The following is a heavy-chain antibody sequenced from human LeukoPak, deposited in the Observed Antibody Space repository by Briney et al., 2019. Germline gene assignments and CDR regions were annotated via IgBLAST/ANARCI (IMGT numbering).Heavy chain of an antibody. CDR1: QFTFSSYW. CDR3: ARNNGMDV. CDR2: IKEDGSKT. J-gene: IGHJ6*02. Sequence: GGSLRLSCAASQFTFSSYWMSWVRQAPGKGLEWVANIKEDGSKTYYVDSVKGRFTISRDNAKNSLHLQMNSLRAEDTALYHCARNNGMDVWGQGTTVIVSS. V-gene: IGHV3-7*03.